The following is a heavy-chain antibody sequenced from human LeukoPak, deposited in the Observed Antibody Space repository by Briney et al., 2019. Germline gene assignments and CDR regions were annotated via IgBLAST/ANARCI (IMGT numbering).Heavy chain of an antibody. D-gene: IGHD3-10*01. V-gene: IGHV3-30*09. CDR3: ARAKPKNMVRGLIMRRESRYYFDY. J-gene: IGHJ4*02. Sequence: GGSLRLSCAASGFTFISYAMHWVRQAPGKGLEWVAVISSDGGHKYYADSVKGRFAISRDNSKNTLYLQMNSLRAEDTAVYYCARAKPKNMVRGLIMRRESRYYFDYWGQGTLVTVSS. CDR1: GFTFISYA. CDR2: ISSDGGHK.